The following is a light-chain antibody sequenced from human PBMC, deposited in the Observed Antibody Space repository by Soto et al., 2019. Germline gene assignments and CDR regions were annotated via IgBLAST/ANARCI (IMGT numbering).Light chain of an antibody. Sequence: QSVLTQPRSVSGSPGQSITISCTGTSSDVGYYNYVSWYRQHPGKAPRLMIYEVNNRPSGVSNRFSGSKSGNTASLTISGLQAEDEADYYCSSCTSSSTLLYVFGTGTKVTVL. J-gene: IGLJ1*01. V-gene: IGLV2-14*01. CDR3: SSCTSSSTLLYV. CDR1: SSDVGYYNY. CDR2: EVN.